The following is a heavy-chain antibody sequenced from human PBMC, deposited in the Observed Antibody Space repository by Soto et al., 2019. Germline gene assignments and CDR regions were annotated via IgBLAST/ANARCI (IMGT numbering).Heavy chain of an antibody. D-gene: IGHD3-22*01. Sequence: SEALSLTCAVYGGSFSCHSWTWIRQSPWKGLEWIGDINHSGRVNYSPSLKSRVTISLDTSKNQFSLTLSAVTAADTAMYYCSTRAYDTNGYYRFDPWGQGTLVTVSS. J-gene: IGHJ5*01. CDR2: INHSGRV. V-gene: IGHV4-34*01. CDR3: STRAYDTNGYYRFDP. CDR1: GGSFSCHS.